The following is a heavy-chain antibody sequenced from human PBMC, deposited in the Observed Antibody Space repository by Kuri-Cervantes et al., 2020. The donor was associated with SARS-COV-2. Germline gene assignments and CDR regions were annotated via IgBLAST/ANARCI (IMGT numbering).Heavy chain of an antibody. V-gene: IGHV1-69*05. CDR2: IIPIFGTA. CDR3: ASGRYYDFWSGYYPFDY. J-gene: IGHJ4*02. CDR1: GGTFSSYA. Sequence: SVKVSCKASGGTFSSYAISWVRQAPGQGLEWMGGIIPIFGTANYAQKFQGRVTITTDESTSTAYMELSSLRSEDTAVYYCASGRYYDFWSGYYPFDYWGQGTRGTVSS. D-gene: IGHD3-3*01.